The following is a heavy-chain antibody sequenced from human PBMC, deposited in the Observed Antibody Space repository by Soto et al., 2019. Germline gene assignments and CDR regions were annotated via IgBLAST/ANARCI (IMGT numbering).Heavy chain of an antibody. CDR2: ISGSGGNI. J-gene: IGHJ4*02. CDR1: GFTFSHHS. D-gene: IGHD2-15*01. V-gene: IGHV3-64D*06. Sequence: GGSLRLSCSGSGFTFSHHSLYWVRQPPGKGLQCVSSISGSGGNIYYAESVKGRFTISRDNSKNTLYLQMTSLSSEDSAVYYCVKVSGYCTGGSCFSYFDYWGQGTPVTASS. CDR3: VKVSGYCTGGSCFSYFDY.